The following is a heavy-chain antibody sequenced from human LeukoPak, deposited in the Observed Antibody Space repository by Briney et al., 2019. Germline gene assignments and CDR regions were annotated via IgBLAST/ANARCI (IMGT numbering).Heavy chain of an antibody. CDR1: GYTFTNYY. Sequence: ASVKVSCKASGYTFTNYYMHWVRQAPGQGLEWMGLINPSGGSTSYAEKFQGRVIMTRDMSTSTVYMELSSLRSEDTAVYYCARDLPGDGYNYGPGYWGQGTLVTVSS. J-gene: IGHJ4*02. CDR3: ARDLPGDGYNYGPGY. V-gene: IGHV1-46*01. D-gene: IGHD5-24*01. CDR2: INPSGGST.